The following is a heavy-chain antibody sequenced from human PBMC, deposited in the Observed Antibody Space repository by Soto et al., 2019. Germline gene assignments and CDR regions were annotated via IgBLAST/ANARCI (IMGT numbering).Heavy chain of an antibody. V-gene: IGHV3-7*01. CDR1: GFTFSSSW. J-gene: IGHJ6*03. Sequence: EVQLVESGGGLVQPGGSLRLSWAASGFTFSSSWMSWVRQAPGKGLEWVGHINEDGSEKFYVDSLKGRFIISRDNAKNSLYLQMHSLRAEDTAVYYCARLYSTYCYDNYYMDVWGNGTTVAVSS. CDR2: INEDGSEK. D-gene: IGHD1-26*01. CDR3: ARLYSTYCYDNYYMDV.